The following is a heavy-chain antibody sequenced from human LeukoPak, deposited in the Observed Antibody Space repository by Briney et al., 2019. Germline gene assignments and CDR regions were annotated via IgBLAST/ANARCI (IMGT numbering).Heavy chain of an antibody. D-gene: IGHD1-1*01. V-gene: IGHV3-66*02. J-gene: IGHJ4*02. CDR2: IYSGGST. Sequence: GGSLRLSCAASGFTVSSNYMSWVRQAPGKGLEWVSVIYSGGSTYYADSVKGRFTISRDNSKNTLYLQMNSLRTEDTAVYYCARTVRGNGPDYWGQGTLVTVSS. CDR3: ARTVRGNGPDY. CDR1: GFTVSSNY.